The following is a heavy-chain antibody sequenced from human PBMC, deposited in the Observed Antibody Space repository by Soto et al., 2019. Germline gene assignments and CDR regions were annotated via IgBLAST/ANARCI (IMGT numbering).Heavy chain of an antibody. CDR1: VFTFDDYA. CDR2: ISWNSGSI. CDR3: AKDMLDSSSSCFDY. Sequence: GWSLRLSCASSVFTFDDYAMHWVRQAPGKGLEWVSGISWNSGSIGYADSVKGRFTISRDNAKNSLYLQMNSLRAEDTALYYCAKDMLDSSSSCFDYWGQGTLVTVSS. V-gene: IGHV3-9*01. J-gene: IGHJ4*02. D-gene: IGHD6-6*01.